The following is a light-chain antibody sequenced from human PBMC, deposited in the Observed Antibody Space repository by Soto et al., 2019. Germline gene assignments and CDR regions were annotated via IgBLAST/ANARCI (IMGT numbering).Light chain of an antibody. CDR3: ISFTTRATYV. CDR2: DVS. J-gene: IGLJ1*01. Sequence: QSALTQPASVSGSPGQSITISCTGTSSDVGNSDYVSWYQQHPGKVPKLMIYDVSNRPSGDSNRFSGSKSGNTASLTISGLQAEDEADYYCISFTTRATYVFGTGTKLTVL. CDR1: SSDVGNSDY. V-gene: IGLV2-14*01.